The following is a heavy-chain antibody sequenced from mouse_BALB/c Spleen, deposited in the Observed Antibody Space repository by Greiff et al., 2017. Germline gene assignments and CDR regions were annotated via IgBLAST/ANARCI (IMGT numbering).Heavy chain of an antibody. V-gene: IGHV5-6-5*01. J-gene: IGHJ4*01. D-gene: IGHD5-1*01. CDR3: ARTYLYYAMDY. Sequence: EVQRVESGGGLVKPGGSLKLSCAASGFTFSSYAMSWVRQTPEKRLEWVASISSGGSTYYPDSVKGRFTISRDNARNILYLQMSSLRSEDTAMYYCARTYLYYAMDYWGQGTSVTVSS. CDR1: GFTFSSYA. CDR2: ISSGGST.